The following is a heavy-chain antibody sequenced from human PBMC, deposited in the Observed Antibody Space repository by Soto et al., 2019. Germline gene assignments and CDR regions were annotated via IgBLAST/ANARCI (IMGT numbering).Heavy chain of an antibody. Sequence: QVQLQESGPGLVKPSETLSLTCSVSGASVTSRGYYWSWIRQTPGKGLEWMGYVTYSGITTYNPSLKSRVAISVDTANSPFALRLSSVRDADTGGYYCVGGYIEHSHSDSDTGGQGTVVTVCS. CDR2: VTYSGIT. CDR3: VGGYIEHSHSDSDT. V-gene: IGHV4-61*08. CDR1: GASVTSRGYY. J-gene: IGHJ1*01. D-gene: IGHD5-18*01.